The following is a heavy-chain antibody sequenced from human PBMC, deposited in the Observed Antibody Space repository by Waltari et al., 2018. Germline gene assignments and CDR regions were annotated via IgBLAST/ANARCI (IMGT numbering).Heavy chain of an antibody. V-gene: IGHV3-73*01. CDR1: GFPFSGST. J-gene: IGHJ4*02. Sequence: EVQVVESGGGLVQTGGSLTLYCATSGFPFSGSTIHWVRQTSGKGLEWIGRIRSKPNNYATRYTASVEGRFTISRDDSENTAYLQMSSLMTEDTAVYYCTGGAVTGTDFWGQGTLVTVSS. CDR3: TGGAVTGTDF. CDR2: IRSKPNNYAT. D-gene: IGHD6-13*01.